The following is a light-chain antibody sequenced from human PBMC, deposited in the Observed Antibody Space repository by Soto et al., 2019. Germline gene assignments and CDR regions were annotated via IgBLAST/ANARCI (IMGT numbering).Light chain of an antibody. CDR1: SSDVGGYNY. Sequence: QSALTQPPSASGSPGQSVTISCTGTSSDVGGYNYVSWYQQHPGKAPKLMIYEVSKRPSGVPDRFSGSKSGNTAYLTVSGLQAEDEADYYCSSYAGSNILVFGTGTKLTVL. CDR3: SSYAGSNILV. CDR2: EVS. J-gene: IGLJ1*01. V-gene: IGLV2-8*01.